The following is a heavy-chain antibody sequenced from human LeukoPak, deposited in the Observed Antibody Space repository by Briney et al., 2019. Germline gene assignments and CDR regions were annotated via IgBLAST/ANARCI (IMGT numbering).Heavy chain of an antibody. V-gene: IGHV3-48*03. CDR2: ISGSGSSI. J-gene: IGHJ4*02. D-gene: IGHD2-2*01. Sequence: GGSLRLSCAASGFTFSSYEMNWVRQAPGKGLEWVSYISGSGSSIYYADSVKGRFTISRDNAKNSLYLQMNSLRAEDTAVYYCARKYCSSTSCLFDCWGLGTLVTVSS. CDR1: GFTFSSYE. CDR3: ARKYCSSTSCLFDC.